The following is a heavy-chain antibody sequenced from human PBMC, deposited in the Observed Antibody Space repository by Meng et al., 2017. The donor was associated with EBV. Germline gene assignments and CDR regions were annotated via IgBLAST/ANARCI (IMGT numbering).Heavy chain of an antibody. V-gene: IGHV3-21*01. D-gene: IGHD4-17*01. CDR2: ISSSSSYI. CDR1: GFTFSSYS. J-gene: IGHJ4*01. CDR3: AREGGYGDYFDH. Sequence: EVQLVESGGGLVKPGGSLRLSCAASGFTFSSYSMNWVRQAPGKGLEWVSSISSSSSYIYYADSVKGRFTISRDNAKNSLYLQMNSLRAEDTAVYYCAREGGYGDYFDHWGHGPLVTVYS.